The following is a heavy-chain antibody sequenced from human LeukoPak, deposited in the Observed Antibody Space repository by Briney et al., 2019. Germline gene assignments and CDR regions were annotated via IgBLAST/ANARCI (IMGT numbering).Heavy chain of an antibody. J-gene: IGHJ3*02. D-gene: IGHD3-10*01. Sequence: GGSLRLSCAASGFSFSTSTMNWVRQAPGRGLEWVSSMSSSGSSTYYADSVKGRFTISRDNAKTSLYLQINSLRAEDTAVYYCARDSYWLGGTIGAFDIWGQGTMVTVPS. V-gene: IGHV3-21*01. CDR3: ARDSYWLGGTIGAFDI. CDR2: MSSSGSST. CDR1: GFSFSTST.